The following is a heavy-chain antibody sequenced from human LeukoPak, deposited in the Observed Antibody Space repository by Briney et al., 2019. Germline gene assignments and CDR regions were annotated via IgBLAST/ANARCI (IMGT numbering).Heavy chain of an antibody. J-gene: IGHJ5*02. CDR1: GYTFTSYG. D-gene: IGHD3-22*01. Sequence: ASVKVSCKASGYTFTSYGISWVRQAPGQGLEWMGWISAYNGNTNYAQMLQGRVTMTTDTSTSTAYMELRSLRSDDTAVYYCARNRYYCDSSGSNWFDPWGQGTLVTVSS. V-gene: IGHV1-18*01. CDR2: ISAYNGNT. CDR3: ARNRYYCDSSGSNWFDP.